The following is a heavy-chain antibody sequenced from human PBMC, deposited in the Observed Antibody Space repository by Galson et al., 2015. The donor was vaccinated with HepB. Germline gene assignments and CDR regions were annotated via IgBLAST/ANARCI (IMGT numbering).Heavy chain of an antibody. Sequence: SLRLSCAASGFTFSSYSMNWVRQAPGKGLEWVSSISSSSSYIYYADSVKGRFTISRDNAKNSLYLQMNSLRAEDTAVYYCARDWGDIVVVHAFDIWGQGTMVTVSS. J-gene: IGHJ3*02. CDR1: GFTFSSYS. CDR2: ISSSSSYI. CDR3: ARDWGDIVVVHAFDI. V-gene: IGHV3-21*01. D-gene: IGHD2-2*01.